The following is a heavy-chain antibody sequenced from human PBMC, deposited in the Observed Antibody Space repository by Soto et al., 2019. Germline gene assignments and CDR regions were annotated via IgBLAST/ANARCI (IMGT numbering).Heavy chain of an antibody. CDR1: GFTFTSFA. CDR3: ESSAIFGVVILDYYYGMDV. V-gene: IGHV3-23*01. Sequence: GWSLRLSCAASGFTFTSFAVSWVRQAPGKGLEWVSAISGSGGATYYADSVKGRFTVSRDNSRNTVYLQVDSLRVEDTAVYYCESSAIFGVVILDYYYGMDVWGQGTPGTVS. CDR2: ISGSGGAT. D-gene: IGHD3-3*01. J-gene: IGHJ6*02.